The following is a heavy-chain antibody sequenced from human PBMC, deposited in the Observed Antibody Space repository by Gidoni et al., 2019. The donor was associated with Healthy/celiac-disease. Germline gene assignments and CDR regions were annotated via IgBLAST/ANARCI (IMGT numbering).Heavy chain of an antibody. CDR2: ISGSGGSK. CDR3: AKDRGWELLRA. J-gene: IGHJ4*02. Sequence: RLSCAASGFTFSSYAMSWVRQAPGKGLEWVPAISGSGGSKYYADSVKGRFTISRDNSKNTMYLQMNSLRAEDTAVYYCAKDRGWELLRAWGQGTLVTVSS. V-gene: IGHV3-23*01. CDR1: GFTFSSYA. D-gene: IGHD1-26*01.